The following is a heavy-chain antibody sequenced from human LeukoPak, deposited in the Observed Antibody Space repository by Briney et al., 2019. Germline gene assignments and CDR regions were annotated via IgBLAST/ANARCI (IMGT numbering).Heavy chain of an antibody. Sequence: ASVKVSCKASGYTFTSYDINWVRQATGQGLEWMGWMNPNSGNTGYAQKFQGRVTVTRNTSISTAYMELSSLRSEDTAVYYCARVGTVAGGSNWFDPWGQGTLVTASS. CDR2: MNPNSGNT. CDR3: ARVGTVAGGSNWFDP. J-gene: IGHJ5*02. CDR1: GYTFTSYD. D-gene: IGHD6-19*01. V-gene: IGHV1-8*03.